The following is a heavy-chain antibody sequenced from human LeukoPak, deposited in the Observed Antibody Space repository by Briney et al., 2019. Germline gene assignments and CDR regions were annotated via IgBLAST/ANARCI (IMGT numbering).Heavy chain of an antibody. D-gene: IGHD6-19*01. J-gene: IGHJ6*02. CDR2: IYYSGST. CDR1: GGSISSGDYY. Sequence: SQTLSLTCTVSGGSISSGDYYWSWIRQPPGKGLEWIGYIYYSGSTYYNPSLKSRVTISVDTSKNQFSLKLSSVTAADTAVYYCAREAQVAGTDYYYYYGMDVWGQGTTVTVSS. CDR3: AREAQVAGTDYYYYYGMDV. V-gene: IGHV4-30-4*01.